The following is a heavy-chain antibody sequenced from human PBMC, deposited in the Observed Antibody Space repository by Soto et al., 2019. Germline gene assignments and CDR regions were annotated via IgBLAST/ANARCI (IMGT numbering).Heavy chain of an antibody. J-gene: IGHJ5*01. V-gene: IGHV2-5*01. CDR3: AHSHFEILTGPFDS. D-gene: IGHD3-9*01. Sequence: QITLKESGPTLVKPTQTLTLTCTFSGFSLSNTGVTVGWIRQPPGKPLEWLALMYWHDDTRSNPSLRNRLTIAKDTYKHRVVLTLANVGPVDTATYYCAHSHFEILTGPFDSWGRGTLVTVSS. CDR1: GFSLSNTGVT. CDR2: MYWHDDT.